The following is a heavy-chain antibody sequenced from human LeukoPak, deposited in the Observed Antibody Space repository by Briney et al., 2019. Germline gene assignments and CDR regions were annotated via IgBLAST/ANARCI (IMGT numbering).Heavy chain of an antibody. D-gene: IGHD2-2*01. V-gene: IGHV3-30-3*01. J-gene: IGHJ4*02. Sequence: PGRSLRLSCAASGFTFSSYAMHWVRQAPGKGLEWVAVISYDGSNKYYADSVKGRFTISRDNSKNTLYLQMNSLRAEDTAVYYCAKDKRGGYQLLPGVGYWGQGTLVTVSS. CDR3: AKDKRGGYQLLPGVGY. CDR1: GFTFSSYA. CDR2: ISYDGSNK.